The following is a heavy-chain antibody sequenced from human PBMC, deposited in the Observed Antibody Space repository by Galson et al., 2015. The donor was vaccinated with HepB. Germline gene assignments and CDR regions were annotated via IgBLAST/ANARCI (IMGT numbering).Heavy chain of an antibody. D-gene: IGHD6-13*01. CDR1: GFSLSTSGMR. V-gene: IGHV2-70*04. J-gene: IGHJ4*02. CDR2: IDWDDDK. CDR3: ARNPPGIAAAGPLIYFDY. Sequence: PALVKPTQTLTLTCTFSGFSLSTSGMRVSWIRPPPGKALEWLARIDWDDDKFYSTSLKTRLTISKDTSKNQVVLTMTNMDPVDTATYYCARNPPGIAAAGPLIYFDYWGQGTLVTVSS.